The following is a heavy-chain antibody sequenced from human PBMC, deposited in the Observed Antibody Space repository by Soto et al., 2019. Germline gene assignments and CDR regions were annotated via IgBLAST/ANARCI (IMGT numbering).Heavy chain of an antibody. CDR1: GFTFSSYW. Sequence: EVQLVESGGGLVQPGGSLRLSCAASGFTFSSYWMHWVRQVPGKGLVWVSHINNDGSSTTYADSVKGRFTISRDNAKNTLYLQMNSLRAEDTAVHSGARGRTGASADYRGQGTLVTVSS. V-gene: IGHV3-74*01. J-gene: IGHJ4*02. CDR3: ARGRTGASADY. CDR2: INNDGSST. D-gene: IGHD1-26*01.